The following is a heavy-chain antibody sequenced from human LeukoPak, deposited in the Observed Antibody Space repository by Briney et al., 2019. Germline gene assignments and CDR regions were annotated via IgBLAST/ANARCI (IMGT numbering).Heavy chain of an antibody. J-gene: IGHJ4*02. D-gene: IGHD1-7*01. CDR1: GFTFSSYW. V-gene: IGHV3-74*01. CDR2: MNGEGTTI. CDR3: ATARNFRFEY. Sequence: PGGSLRLSCAASGFTFSSYWMSWVRQAPGKGLMWVSRMNGEGTTIDYADSVEGRFTVSRDYAKNTLFLQMNNLRTEDTALYFCATARNFRFEYWGQGSLVIVTA.